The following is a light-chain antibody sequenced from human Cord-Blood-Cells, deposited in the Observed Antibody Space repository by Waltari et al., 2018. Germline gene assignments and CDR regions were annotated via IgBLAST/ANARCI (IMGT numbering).Light chain of an antibody. J-gene: IGLJ2*01. CDR2: EGS. CDR1: SIDVGSYNL. Sequence: QSALTQPASVSGSPGQSITIPCPGTSIDVGSYNLVSWYQQHPGKAPKLMIYEGSKRPSGVSNRFSGSKSGNTASLTISGLQAEDEADYYCCSYAGSVVFGGGTKLTVL. V-gene: IGLV2-23*01. CDR3: CSYAGSVV.